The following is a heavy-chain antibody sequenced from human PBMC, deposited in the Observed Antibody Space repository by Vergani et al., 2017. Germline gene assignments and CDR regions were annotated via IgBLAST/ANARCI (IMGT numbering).Heavy chain of an antibody. CDR2: ISGSGGST. CDR3: AKRRGDY. Sequence: EVQLVETGGGLIQPGGSLRLSCAASGFTVSGNYMSWVRQAPGKGLEWVSAISGSGGSTYYADSVKGRFTISRDNSKNTLYLQMNSLRAEDTAVYYCAKRRGDYWGQGTLVTVSS. V-gene: IGHV3-23*04. D-gene: IGHD5-12*01. CDR1: GFTVSGNY. J-gene: IGHJ4*02.